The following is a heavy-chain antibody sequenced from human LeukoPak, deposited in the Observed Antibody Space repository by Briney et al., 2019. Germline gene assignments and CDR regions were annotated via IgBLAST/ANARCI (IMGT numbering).Heavy chain of an antibody. CDR2: IHYDGRT. V-gene: IGHV4-39*07. Sequence: SETLSLTCTVSGGSITGSRTWGWVRQPPGKGLEWIGNIHYDGRTAPNPSLKSRVTMSLETSTNQFSLKVNSVTAADTAFHYCARVLTAAGLDFWGQGILVSISS. CDR1: GGSITGSRT. D-gene: IGHD6-25*01. CDR3: ARVLTAAGLDF. J-gene: IGHJ4*02.